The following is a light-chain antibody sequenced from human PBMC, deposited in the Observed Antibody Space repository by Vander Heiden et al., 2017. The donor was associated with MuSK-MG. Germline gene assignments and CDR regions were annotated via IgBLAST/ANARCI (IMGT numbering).Light chain of an antibody. J-gene: IGLJ1*01. V-gene: IGLV2-11*01. CDR2: NVN. CDR1: SSDVGGYDY. Sequence: QSALTQPRSVSGSPGQSVTISCTGTSSDVGGYDYVSWYQQSPGEAPKVVIHNVNKRPSGVPDRFSASKSGNTASLTISGLRAEDEADYFCCSYAGTYTLVFGTGTKLTVL. CDR3: CSYAGTYTLV.